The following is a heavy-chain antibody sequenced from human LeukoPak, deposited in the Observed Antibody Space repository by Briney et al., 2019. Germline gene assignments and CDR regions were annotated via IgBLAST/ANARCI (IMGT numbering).Heavy chain of an antibody. CDR3: ARGPINDFWSGYLRGMDV. J-gene: IGHJ6*02. D-gene: IGHD3-3*01. CDR1: GGSISSYY. V-gene: IGHV4-4*07. CDR2: IYTSGST. Sequence: SSETLSLTCTVSGGSISSYYWSWIRQPAGKGLEWIGRIYTSGSTNYNPSLKSRVTMSVDTSKNQFSLKLSSVTVADTAVYYCARGPINDFWSGYLRGMDVWGQGATVTVSS.